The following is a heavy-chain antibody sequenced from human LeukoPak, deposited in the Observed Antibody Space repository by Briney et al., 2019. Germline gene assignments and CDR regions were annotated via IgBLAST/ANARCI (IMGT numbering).Heavy chain of an antibody. CDR1: GYTFTSYY. CDR3: ARAGGDSSSWYPDY. Sequence: ASVKVSCKASGYTFTSYYMHWVRPAPGQGLEWMGIINPSGGGTNYAQKFQGRVTMTSDTSTSTVYTELSSLRSEDTAVYYCARAGGDSSSWYPDYWGQGTLATVSS. D-gene: IGHD6-13*01. CDR2: INPSGGGT. V-gene: IGHV1-46*01. J-gene: IGHJ4*02.